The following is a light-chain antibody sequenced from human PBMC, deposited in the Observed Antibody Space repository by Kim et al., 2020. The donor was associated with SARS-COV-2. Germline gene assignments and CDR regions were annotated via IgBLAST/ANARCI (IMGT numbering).Light chain of an antibody. CDR3: SSHSPSSTYV. CDR2: DVS. V-gene: IGLV2-14*03. Sequence: TTRSCTGPSSDIGSYIAVSWHQHPPGTPPSLIMYDVSDRASGVSSRFSGSQSGNTASLTISGLRTADDADDYCSSHSPSSTYVFGSGTKVTVL. CDR1: SSDIGSYIA. J-gene: IGLJ1*01.